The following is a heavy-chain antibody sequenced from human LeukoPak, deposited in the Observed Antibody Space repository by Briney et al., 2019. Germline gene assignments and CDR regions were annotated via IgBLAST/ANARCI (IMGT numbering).Heavy chain of an antibody. J-gene: IGHJ4*02. D-gene: IGHD3-22*01. CDR2: ITRSGSYK. V-gene: IGHV3-21*04. CDR3: AKGHYYDSSDSFDY. CDR1: GFTFSSCA. Sequence: GGSLRLSCVASGFTFSSCAMNWVRQAPGKGLEWVSSITRSGSYKYYADSVKGRFTISRDNGKNSLYLQMNSLRAEDTAVYYCAKGHYYDSSDSFDYWGQGALVSVSS.